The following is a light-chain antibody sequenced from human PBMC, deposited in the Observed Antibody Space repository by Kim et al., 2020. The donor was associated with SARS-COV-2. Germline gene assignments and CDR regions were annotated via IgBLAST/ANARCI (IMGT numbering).Light chain of an antibody. CDR2: AAS. Sequence: SVGDRVTITSRASQSISSYLNWYQQKPGRAPKLLIYAASSLQSGVPSRFSGSGSGTDFTLTISSLQPEDVATYYCQQSYSTPELTFGGGTKVDIK. J-gene: IGKJ4*01. V-gene: IGKV1-39*01. CDR3: QQSYSTPELT. CDR1: QSISSY.